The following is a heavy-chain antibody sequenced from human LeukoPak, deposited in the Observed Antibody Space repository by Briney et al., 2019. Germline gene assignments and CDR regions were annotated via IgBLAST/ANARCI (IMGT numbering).Heavy chain of an antibody. CDR3: AKLSKAGIAVAGRNY. CDR2: ISGSGGST. J-gene: IGHJ4*02. Sequence: GGSLRLSCAASGFTFSSYAMSWVRQAPGKGLEWVSAISGSGGSTYYADSVKGRFTISRDNSKNTLYLQMNSLGAEDTAVYYCAKLSKAGIAVAGRNYWGQGTLDTVSS. V-gene: IGHV3-23*01. CDR1: GFTFSSYA. D-gene: IGHD6-19*01.